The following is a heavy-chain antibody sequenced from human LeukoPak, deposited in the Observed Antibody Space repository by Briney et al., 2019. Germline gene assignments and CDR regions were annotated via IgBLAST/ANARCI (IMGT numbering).Heavy chain of an antibody. CDR2: ISYDGSNK. J-gene: IGHJ4*02. CDR1: GFTFSSYA. Sequence: QPGGSLRLSCAASGFTFSSYAMHWVRQAPGKGLEWVAVISYDGSNKYYADSVKGRFTISRDNSKNTLYLQMNSLRAEDTAVYYCARDLLLDYWGQGTLVTVSS. V-gene: IGHV3-30-3*01. CDR3: ARDLLLDY.